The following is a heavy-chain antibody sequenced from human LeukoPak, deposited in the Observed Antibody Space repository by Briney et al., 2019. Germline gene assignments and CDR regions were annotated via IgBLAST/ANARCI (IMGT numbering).Heavy chain of an antibody. CDR1: GYTFTGYY. D-gene: IGHD3-22*01. CDR2: LNPNSGGT. CDR3: ARGGGWYYDSSTYRLFDY. Sequence: ASVKVSCKASGYTFTGYYVHWVRQAPGQGLEWLGWLNPNSGGTSYPQKFQGRVTMTRDTSTSTAYMELSSLRSDDTAMYYCARGGGWYYDSSTYRLFDYWGQGTLVTVSS. J-gene: IGHJ4*02. V-gene: IGHV1-2*02.